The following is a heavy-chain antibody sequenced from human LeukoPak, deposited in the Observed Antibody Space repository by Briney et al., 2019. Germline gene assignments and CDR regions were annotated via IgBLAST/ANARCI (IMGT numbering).Heavy chain of an antibody. CDR3: ARQVYYYDLLDY. J-gene: IGHJ4*02. CDR2: ISYSGST. V-gene: IGHV4-59*08. CDR1: SGSINGYY. Sequence: PSETLSLTCTVSSGSINGYYWSWIRQPPGKGLEWVGYISYSGSTNYNPSLKSRVTISVDTSKNQFSLKLSSVTAADTAVYYCARQVYYYDLLDYWGQGTLVTVSS. D-gene: IGHD3-22*01.